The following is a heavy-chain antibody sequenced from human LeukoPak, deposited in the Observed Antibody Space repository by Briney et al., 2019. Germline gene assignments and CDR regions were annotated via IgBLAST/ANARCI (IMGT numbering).Heavy chain of an antibody. CDR3: ATNRDYYDSSGYSF. CDR2: INTDGSST. D-gene: IGHD3-22*01. CDR1: GFTFSSYW. V-gene: IGHV3-74*01. J-gene: IGHJ4*02. Sequence: QPGGSPRLSCAASGFTFSSYWMHWVRQAPGKGLVWVSRINTDGSSTSYADSVKGRFTISRDNAKNTLYLQMNSLRAEDTAVYYCATNRDYYDSSGYSFWGQGTLVTVSS.